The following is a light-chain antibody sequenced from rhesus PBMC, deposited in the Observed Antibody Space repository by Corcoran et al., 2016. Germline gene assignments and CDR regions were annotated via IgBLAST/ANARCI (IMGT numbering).Light chain of an antibody. Sequence: EIVMTQSPATLSLSPGETATISCRTSQSVSSYLAWYQQKPGQAPRLLIYGASIRATGIPDRCSGSGSGTDFTLTISSLEPEDFAVYYCQETSNLFTFGPGTKLDIK. CDR3: QETSNLFT. CDR1: QSVSSY. CDR2: GAS. J-gene: IGKJ3*01. V-gene: IGKV3-31*02.